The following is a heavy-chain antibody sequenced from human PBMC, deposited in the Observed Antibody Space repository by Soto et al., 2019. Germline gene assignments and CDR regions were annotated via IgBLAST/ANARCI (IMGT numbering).Heavy chain of an antibody. D-gene: IGHD3-16*01. CDR1: GFSFDNYD. Sequence: GGSLRLSCVASGFSFDNYDMSWVRQAPGKGLEWVSAIKSDGSSTYYAASVKDRFIISRDNSKNTLYLQLNSLRAEDTAVYYCAQLGLMTFSHKHYFNHWGRGTLVTVS. CDR2: IKSDGSST. CDR3: AQLGLMTFSHKHYFNH. V-gene: IGHV3-23*01. J-gene: IGHJ4*02.